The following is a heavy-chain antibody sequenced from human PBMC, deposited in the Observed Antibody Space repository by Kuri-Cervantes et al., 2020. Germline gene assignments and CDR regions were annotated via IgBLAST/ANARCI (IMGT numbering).Heavy chain of an antibody. Sequence: GGSLRLSCAASGFTFSSYWMHWVRQAPGKGLVWVSRINSDGSSTSYADSVKGRFTISRDNSKNTLYLQMNSLRAEDTAVYYCAKGPGYGDYGEYYFDYWGQGTLVTVSS. CDR1: GFTFSSYW. V-gene: IGHV3-74*01. CDR3: AKGPGYGDYGEYYFDY. D-gene: IGHD4-17*01. J-gene: IGHJ4*02. CDR2: INSDGSST.